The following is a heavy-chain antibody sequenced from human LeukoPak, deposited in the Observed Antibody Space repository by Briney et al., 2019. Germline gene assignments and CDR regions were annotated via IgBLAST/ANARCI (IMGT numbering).Heavy chain of an antibody. J-gene: IGHJ4*02. CDR3: AKVRSGSANWALRIFDN. CDR2: ISPGGGTT. Sequence: GGSLRLSCAVSGFAFGSEAMSWVRQSSARGLEWVASISPGGGTTYYADYVKGRFTISRDNSNNTLYVQMHSLRAEDTAVYYCAKVRSGSANWALRIFDNWGQGTLVTVSS. CDR1: GFAFGSEA. V-gene: IGHV3-23*01. D-gene: IGHD1-1*01.